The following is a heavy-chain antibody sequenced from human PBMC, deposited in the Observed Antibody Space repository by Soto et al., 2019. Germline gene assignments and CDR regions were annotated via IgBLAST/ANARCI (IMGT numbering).Heavy chain of an antibody. CDR1: GSSLGAFH. D-gene: IGHD3-10*01. CDR3: ARSPLSDGCVQQTWRDVGDSFDV. CDR2: LIHGGSS. V-gene: IGHV4-34*02. J-gene: IGHJ3*01. Sequence: QVRLEQWGAGQVKPSETLSLTCAIYGSSLGAFHWTWIRQPPGKGLEWIGELIHGGSSHFNTSLMNQLAFFLDSSKSQFDMELMSVPVAESAGYYCARSPLSDGCVQQTWRDVGDSFDVGGGGTAVTVSS.